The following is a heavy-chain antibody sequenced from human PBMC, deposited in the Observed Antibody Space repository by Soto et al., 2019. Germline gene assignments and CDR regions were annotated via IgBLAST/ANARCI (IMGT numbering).Heavy chain of an antibody. CDR1: GFSLSTRGVA. V-gene: IGHV2-5*02. D-gene: IGHD5-12*01. Sequence: QITLKESGPTLVKPTQTLTLTCTFSGFSLSTRGVAVGWFRQPPGKALEWLALIYWDEDKWYSTSLKSRLTITDDTSKNQVVLTRTNMDPVDTATYYCAHRPRGYAYYFDYWGQGTLVTVSS. J-gene: IGHJ4*02. CDR3: AHRPRGYAYYFDY. CDR2: IYWDEDK.